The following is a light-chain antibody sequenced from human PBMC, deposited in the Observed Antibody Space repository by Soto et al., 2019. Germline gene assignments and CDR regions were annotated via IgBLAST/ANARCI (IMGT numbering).Light chain of an antibody. CDR2: AAS. J-gene: IGKJ4*01. V-gene: IGKV1-17*01. CDR1: QGIGND. Sequence: DIQMTQSPSSLSASVGDRVTITCRASQGIGNDLGWFQQKPVKAPKRLIFAASSLQSGVPSRFSGSGSGTEFTLTISRLQPEDFATYYCLQHNKYPLALGGVTMV. CDR3: LQHNKYPLA.